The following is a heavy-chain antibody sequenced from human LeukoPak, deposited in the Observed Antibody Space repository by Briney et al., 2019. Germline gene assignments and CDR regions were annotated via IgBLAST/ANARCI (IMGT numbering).Heavy chain of an antibody. V-gene: IGHV3-21*01. Sequence: GGSLRLSCAASGFTFSSYTMNWVRQAPGKGLEYVSSISSSSSHIYYADSVKGRFTISRNNTKSSLYLQMNSLRAEDMAVYYCARALRRYYDFAGWGQGTLVTVSS. J-gene: IGHJ4*02. CDR2: ISSSSSHI. D-gene: IGHD3-3*01. CDR1: GFTFSSYT. CDR3: ARALRRYYDFAG.